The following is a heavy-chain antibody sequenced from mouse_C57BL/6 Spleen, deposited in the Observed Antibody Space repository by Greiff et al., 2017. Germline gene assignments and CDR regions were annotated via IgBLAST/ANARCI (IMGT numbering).Heavy chain of an antibody. Sequence: EVQLQESGPGLVKPSQSLSLTCSVTGYSITSGYYWNWIRQFPGNKLEWMGYISYDGSHNYNPSLKNRISITRDTSKNQFFLKLNSVTTEDTATYYCARGLSMDYWGQGTSVTVSS. CDR1: GYSITSGYY. J-gene: IGHJ4*01. V-gene: IGHV3-6*01. CDR3: ARGLSMDY. D-gene: IGHD6-1*01. CDR2: ISYDGSH.